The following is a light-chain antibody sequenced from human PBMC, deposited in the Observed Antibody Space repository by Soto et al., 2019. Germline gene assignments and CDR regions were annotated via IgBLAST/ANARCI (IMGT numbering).Light chain of an antibody. CDR3: QQYNNWPPLT. CDR1: QSVSSN. J-gene: IGKJ4*01. CDR2: VAS. V-gene: IGKV3D-15*01. Sequence: EIVMTQSPATLSVSPGERATLSCRASQSVSSNLAWYQQKPGQAPRLLIYVASTRATGIPARFSGSGSGKELPLTISSLQSEDFAVYYCQQYNNWPPLTFGGGTKVEIK.